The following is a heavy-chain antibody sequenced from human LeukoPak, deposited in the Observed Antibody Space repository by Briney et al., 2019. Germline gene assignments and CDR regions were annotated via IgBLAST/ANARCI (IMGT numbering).Heavy chain of an antibody. V-gene: IGHV3-7*01. D-gene: IGHD6-6*01. CDR1: GFTLSSYW. CDR2: IKRDGSEK. Sequence: AGGSLRLSCAASGFTLSSYWMTWVRQAPGKGLEWVANIKRDGSEKYYVDSVKGRFTISRDNAKNSLYLQMNSLRSEDTAVYYCRVYSSSYSYYYYMDVWGKGTTVTVSS. CDR3: RVYSSSYSYYYYMDV. J-gene: IGHJ6*03.